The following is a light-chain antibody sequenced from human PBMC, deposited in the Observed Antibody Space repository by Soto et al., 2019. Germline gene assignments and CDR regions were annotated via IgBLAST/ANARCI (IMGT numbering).Light chain of an antibody. V-gene: IGKV3-11*01. J-gene: IGKJ4*01. CDR1: QSVSSY. Sequence: VLTQSPDTLSLSPVERATLSCRASQSVSSYLAWYQQKPGQAPRLLIYDASNRATGIPARFSGSGSGTDFTLTISSLEPEDFAVYYCQQRSNWPPVFGGGTKVDIK. CDR2: DAS. CDR3: QQRSNWPPV.